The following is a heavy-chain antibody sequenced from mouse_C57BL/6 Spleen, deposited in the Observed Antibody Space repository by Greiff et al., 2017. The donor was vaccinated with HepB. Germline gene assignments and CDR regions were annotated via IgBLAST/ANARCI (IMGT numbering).Heavy chain of an antibody. CDR3: AREYYGSSHFDY. CDR1: GYAFSSSW. Sequence: VQGVESGPELVKPGASVKISCKASGYAFSSSWMNWVKQRPGKGLEWIGRIYPGDGDTNYNGKFKGKATLTADKSSSTAYMQLSSLTSEDSAVYFCAREYYGSSHFDYWGQGTTLTVSS. J-gene: IGHJ2*01. CDR2: IYPGDGDT. V-gene: IGHV1-82*01. D-gene: IGHD1-1*01.